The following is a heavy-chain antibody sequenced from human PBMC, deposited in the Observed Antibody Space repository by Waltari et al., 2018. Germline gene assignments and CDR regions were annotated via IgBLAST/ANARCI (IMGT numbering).Heavy chain of an antibody. V-gene: IGHV1-69*08. D-gene: IGHD4-17*01. Sequence: QVQLVQSGAEVKKPGSSVKVSCKASGGTFSSYAISWVRQAPGQGLEWLGRSIPIFGTANYPQKVQGRGTITADKSTSTAYMGRSRLRSDDTAVYDCASGYGDQPYFDYWGQGTLVTVSS. J-gene: IGHJ4*02. CDR3: ASGYGDQPYFDY. CDR2: SIPIFGTA. CDR1: GGTFSSYA.